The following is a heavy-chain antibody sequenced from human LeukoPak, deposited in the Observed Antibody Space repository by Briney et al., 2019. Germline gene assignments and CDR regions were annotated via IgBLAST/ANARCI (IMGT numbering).Heavy chain of an antibody. CDR2: INPDNGDT. CDR3: ARDVGSLEVIDY. CDR1: GYTFTGYY. Sequence: ASVKVSCKASGYTFTGYYMHWVRQAPGQGLEWMGWINPDNGDTDCAQKFQGRVTMTRDTSISTTYMELNRLISDDTAVYHCARDVGSLEVIDYWGQGTLVSVSS. D-gene: IGHD3-10*01. V-gene: IGHV1-2*02. J-gene: IGHJ4*02.